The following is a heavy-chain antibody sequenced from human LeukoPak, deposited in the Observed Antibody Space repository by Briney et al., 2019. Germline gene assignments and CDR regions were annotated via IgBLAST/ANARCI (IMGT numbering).Heavy chain of an antibody. CDR1: GYSFTIYD. CDR2: MNPSRGDT. J-gene: IGHJ2*01. V-gene: IGHV1-8*01. D-gene: IGHD2-15*01. Sequence: ASVKVSCKASGYSFTIYDINWVRQATGQGPEWMGWMNPSRGDTGYAQKFQGRVTMTRETSTGTAYMELTSLSSEDTAVYYCARVGFCRGSGCNWYFDLWGHGTLVTVPS. CDR3: ARVGFCRGSGCNWYFDL.